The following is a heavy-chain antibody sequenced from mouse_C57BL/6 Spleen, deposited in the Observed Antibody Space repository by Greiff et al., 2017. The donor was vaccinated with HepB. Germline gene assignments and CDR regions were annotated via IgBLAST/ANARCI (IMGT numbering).Heavy chain of an antibody. V-gene: IGHV3-6*01. CDR3: ARDLLWLRRHWYFDV. D-gene: IGHD2-9*01. Sequence: EVQLQQSGPGLVKPSQSLSLTCSVTGYSITSGYYWNWIRQFPGNKLEWTGYISYDGSNNYNPSLKNRISITRDTSKNQFFLKLNSVTTEDTATYYCARDLLWLRRHWYFDVWGTGTTVTVSS. CDR1: GYSITSGYY. CDR2: ISYDGSN. J-gene: IGHJ1*03.